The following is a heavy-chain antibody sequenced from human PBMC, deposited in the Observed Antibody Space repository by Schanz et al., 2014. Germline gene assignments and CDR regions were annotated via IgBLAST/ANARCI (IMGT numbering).Heavy chain of an antibody. CDR2: IYSGIGA. CDR3: ARVHHDDPSGWGYFDY. CDR1: GFTVSSNH. D-gene: IGHD6-19*01. V-gene: IGHV3-66*01. Sequence: EGQLAESGGGLVQPGGSLRLSCAVSGFTVSSNHMSWVRQAPGKGLEWVAVIYSGIGADYADSVKDRFTVSRDNSKNTVYHQMNRLRAEDTAVYYCARVHHDDPSGWGYFDYWGQGALVTVSS. J-gene: IGHJ4*02.